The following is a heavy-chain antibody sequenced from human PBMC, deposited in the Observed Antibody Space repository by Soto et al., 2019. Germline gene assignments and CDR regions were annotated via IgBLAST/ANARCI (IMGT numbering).Heavy chain of an antibody. CDR2: IYPGDSDT. J-gene: IGHJ3*02. Sequence: LGESLKISCKGSGYSFTNYWIGWVRQMPGKGLECMGIIYPGDSDTRYSPSFQGQVTISADKSISTAYLQWSSLKASDTAMYYCARPLSPGGGYDAFDIWGQGTMVTVSS. CDR1: GYSFTNYW. V-gene: IGHV5-51*01. CDR3: ARPLSPGGGYDAFDI. D-gene: IGHD2-15*01.